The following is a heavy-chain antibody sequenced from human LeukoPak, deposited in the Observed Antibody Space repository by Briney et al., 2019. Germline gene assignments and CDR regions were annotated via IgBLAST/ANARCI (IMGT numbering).Heavy chain of an antibody. CDR2: IYYSGST. Sequence: SETLSLTCTVSGGSISSSSYYWSWIRQPPGKGLEWIGYIYYSGSTNYNPSLKSRVTISVDTSKNQFSLKLSSVTAADTAVYYCASTRYCSSTSCYWFDPWGQGTLVTVSS. J-gene: IGHJ5*02. CDR1: GGSISSSSYY. V-gene: IGHV4-61*01. CDR3: ASTRYCSSTSCYWFDP. D-gene: IGHD2-2*01.